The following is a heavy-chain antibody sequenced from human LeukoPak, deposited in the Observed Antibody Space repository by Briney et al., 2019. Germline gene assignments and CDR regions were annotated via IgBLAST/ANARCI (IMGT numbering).Heavy chain of an antibody. Sequence: SKTLSLTCTVSGGSISSSSHYWGWIRQSPGKGLEWIGSIYYSGSTYYNPSLKSRVTVSVDTSKNQFSLKLSSVTAADTAVYYCARLDRWSGIDYWGQGTLVTVSS. V-gene: IGHV4-39*01. J-gene: IGHJ4*02. CDR2: IYYSGST. CDR1: GGSISSSSHY. CDR3: ARLDRWSGIDY. D-gene: IGHD4-23*01.